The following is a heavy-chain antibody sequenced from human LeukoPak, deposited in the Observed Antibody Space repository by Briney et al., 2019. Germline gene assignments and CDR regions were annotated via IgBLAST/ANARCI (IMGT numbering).Heavy chain of an antibody. V-gene: IGHV3-21*01. CDR1: GFTFSTYS. CDR3: ARCGGDCYFNYYGLDV. D-gene: IGHD2-21*02. CDR2: ISSSSSYM. Sequence: PGVSLRLSCAASGFTFSTYSMNWVREAPGKGLEWVSSISSSSSYMYYADSVKGRFTISRDNAKNSLYLQMNSLRAEDTAVYYCARCGGDCYFNYYGLDVWGQGTTVTVSS. J-gene: IGHJ6*02.